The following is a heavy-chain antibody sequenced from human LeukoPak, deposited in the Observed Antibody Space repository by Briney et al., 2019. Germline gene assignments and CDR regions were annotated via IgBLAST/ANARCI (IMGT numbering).Heavy chain of an antibody. D-gene: IGHD6-19*01. J-gene: IGHJ4*02. CDR1: GFTFSSYA. CDR2: ISGSGGST. V-gene: IGHV3-23*01. CDR3: ARRSGITVAGAFDY. Sequence: GGSLRLSCAASGFTFSSYAMSWVRQAPGKGLEWVSAISGSGGSTYYADSVKGRFTISRDNSKNTLYLQMNSLRAEDTAVYYCARRSGITVAGAFDYWGQGTLVTVSS.